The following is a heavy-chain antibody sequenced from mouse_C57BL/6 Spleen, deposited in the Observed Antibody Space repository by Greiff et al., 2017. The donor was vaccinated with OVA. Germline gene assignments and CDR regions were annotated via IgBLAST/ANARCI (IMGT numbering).Heavy chain of an antibody. Sequence: EVQLQQSGTVLARPGASVKMSCKTSGYTFTSYWMHWVKQRPGQGLEWIGAIYPGNSDTSYNQKFKGKAKLTAVTSASTAYMELSSLTNEDSAVYYCTIYYDYDYYAMDYWGQGTSVTVSS. CDR3: TIYYDYDYYAMDY. CDR2: IYPGNSDT. D-gene: IGHD2-4*01. J-gene: IGHJ4*01. V-gene: IGHV1-5*01. CDR1: GYTFTSYW.